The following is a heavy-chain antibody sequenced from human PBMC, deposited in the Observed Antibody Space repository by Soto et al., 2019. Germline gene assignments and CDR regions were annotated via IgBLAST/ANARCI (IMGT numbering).Heavy chain of an antibody. CDR2: IYYSGST. Sequence: PSETLSLTCTVSGGSISSGDYYWSWIRQPPGKGLEWIGYIYYSGSTYYNPSLKSRVTISVDTSKNQFSLKLSSVTAADTAVYYCASASAYYDPNGMLHYWGQGTLVTVSS. D-gene: IGHD3-3*01. V-gene: IGHV4-30-4*01. CDR3: ASASAYYDPNGMLHY. J-gene: IGHJ4*02. CDR1: GGSISSGDYY.